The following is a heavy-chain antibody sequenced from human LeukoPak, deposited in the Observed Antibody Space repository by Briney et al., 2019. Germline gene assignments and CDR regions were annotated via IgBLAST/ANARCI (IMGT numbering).Heavy chain of an antibody. V-gene: IGHV1-18*01. CDR3: ARDRDSSGYYQGSAYYYGMDV. J-gene: IGHJ6*02. CDR1: GYTFTSYG. Sequence: GASVKVSCKASGYTFTSYGISWVRQAPGQGLEWMGWISAYNGNTNYAQKLQGRVTMTTDTSTSTAYMELRSLRSDDTAVYYCARDRDSSGYYQGSAYYYGMDVWGQGTTVTVSS. D-gene: IGHD3-22*01. CDR2: ISAYNGNT.